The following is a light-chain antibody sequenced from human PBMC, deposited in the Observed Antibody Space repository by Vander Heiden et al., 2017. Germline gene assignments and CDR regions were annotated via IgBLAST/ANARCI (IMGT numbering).Light chain of an antibody. CDR3: QQRSNWPPEVT. V-gene: IGKV3-11*01. Sequence: IVLTQSPATLPLSPGERATLSCRASQSVSNYLAWYQHKPGQAPRLLIYDASNRAAGIPARFSGSGSGTDFTLTISSLEPEDFEVYYCQQRSNWPPEVTFGGGTKVEIK. CDR2: DAS. CDR1: QSVSNY. J-gene: IGKJ4*01.